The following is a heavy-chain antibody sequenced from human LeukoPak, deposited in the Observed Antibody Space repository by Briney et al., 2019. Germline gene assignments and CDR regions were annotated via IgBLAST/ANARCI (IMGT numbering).Heavy chain of an antibody. CDR2: ISGYNGDT. CDR1: GYNFKTHA. CDR3: ARAYTRDGYNLDY. J-gene: IGHJ4*02. D-gene: IGHD5-24*01. Sequence: ASVKVSCQTSGYNFKTHAVSWVRQVPGQGLEWMGWISGYNGDTAFAQKFQGRVTLTKDTSTTTAYMELRSLTPDDTAVYYCARAYTRDGYNLDYWGQGTLVTVSS. V-gene: IGHV1-18*01.